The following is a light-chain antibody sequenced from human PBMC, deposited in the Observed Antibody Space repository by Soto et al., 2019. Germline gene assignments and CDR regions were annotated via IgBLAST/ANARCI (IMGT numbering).Light chain of an antibody. CDR2: GAS. CDR1: QSVSSN. Sequence: EIVMTQSPATLSVSPGERATLSCRVSQSVSSNLAWYQQKPGQAPRLLIYGASTRATGIPARFSGSGSGTEFTLTISSLQSEDFAVSYCQQYNNWPSGTFGQGPKVEIK. CDR3: QQYNNWPSGT. V-gene: IGKV3-15*01. J-gene: IGKJ1*01.